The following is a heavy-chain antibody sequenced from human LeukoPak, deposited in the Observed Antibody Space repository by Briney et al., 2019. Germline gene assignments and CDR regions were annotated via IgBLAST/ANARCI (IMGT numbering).Heavy chain of an antibody. J-gene: IGHJ4*02. CDR2: IGTAGDT. CDR3: AREYCSGGSCYTGLSN. V-gene: IGHV3-13*01. CDR1: GFTFSSYG. D-gene: IGHD2-15*01. Sequence: GGSLRLSCAASGFTFSSYGMHWVRQATGKGLEWVSAIGTAGDTYYPGSVKGRFTISRENAKNSLYLQMNSLRAGDTAVYYCAREYCSGGSCYTGLSNWGQGTLVTVSS.